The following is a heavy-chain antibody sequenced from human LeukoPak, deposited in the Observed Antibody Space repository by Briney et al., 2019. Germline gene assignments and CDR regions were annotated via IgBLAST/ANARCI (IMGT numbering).Heavy chain of an antibody. CDR1: GDSISSYY. CDR2: IHYRGHT. CDR3: ARGVIVSSSSHYYYYYMDV. D-gene: IGHD6-6*01. V-gene: IGHV4-59*01. J-gene: IGHJ6*03. Sequence: SETLSLTCSVSGDSISSYYWSWIRQPPGKGLQWIGDIHYRGHTSCHPPLKSRVTISVDTSKNQFSLQLSAVPAADTAVYYCARGVIVSSSSHYYYYYMDVWGKGTTVTVSS.